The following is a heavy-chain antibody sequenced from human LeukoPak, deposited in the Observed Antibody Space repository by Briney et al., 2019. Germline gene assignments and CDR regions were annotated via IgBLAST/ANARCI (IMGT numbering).Heavy chain of an antibody. CDR3: ARVFVNLFDY. J-gene: IGHJ4*02. CDR1: GFTFSNYA. D-gene: IGHD3-3*01. CDR2: ISGSGGST. Sequence: GGSLRLSCVASGFTFSNYAMSWVRQAPGKGLEWVSVISGSGGSTDYADSVKGRFTISRDNSKNTLYLQMNSLRAEDTAVYYCARVFVNLFDYWGQGTLVTVSS. V-gene: IGHV3-23*01.